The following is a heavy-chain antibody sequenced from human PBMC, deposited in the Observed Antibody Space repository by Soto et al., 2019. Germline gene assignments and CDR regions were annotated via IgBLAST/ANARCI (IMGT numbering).Heavy chain of an antibody. CDR3: TRDASRDSSARGWFDP. J-gene: IGHJ5*02. CDR1: GFTFRSFT. V-gene: IGHV3-21*01. CDR2: ISSNSAYI. D-gene: IGHD6-13*01. Sequence: GGSLRLSCAASGFTFRSFTMNWVRQAPGKGLEWVSTISSNSAYIYYTDALRGRFTTSRDNAKNSLHLQMNSLRAEDTAVYYCTRDASRDSSARGWFDPWGPGTLVTVSS.